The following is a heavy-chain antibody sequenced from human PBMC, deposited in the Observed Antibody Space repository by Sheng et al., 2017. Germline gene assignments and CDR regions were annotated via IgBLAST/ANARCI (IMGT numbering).Heavy chain of an antibody. CDR1: GFTFSSYE. D-gene: IGHD3-10*01. CDR2: ISSSGSTI. Sequence: EVQLVESGGGLVQPGGSLRLSCAASGFTFSSYEMNWVRQAPGKGLEWVSYISSSGSTIYYADSVKGRFTISRDNAKNSLYLQMNSLRAEDTAVYYCARVPLVRGLPSSAFDIWGQGTMVTVSS. CDR3: ARVPLVRGLPSSAFDI. V-gene: IGHV3-48*03. J-gene: IGHJ3*02.